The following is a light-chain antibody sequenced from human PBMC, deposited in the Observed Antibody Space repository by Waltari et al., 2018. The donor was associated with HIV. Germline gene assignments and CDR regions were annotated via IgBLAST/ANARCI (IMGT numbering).Light chain of an antibody. J-gene: IGKJ4*01. Sequence: DIVMTQSPLSLAVTPGEPASISCRSSQSLLLHNGYNYLDWYLQKQGQPPQLLISLGSSLASVVPDRFSGSGSGTAFTLKITSVEAEDVGVYSCLQTLQTPITFGGGTKVEIK. V-gene: IGKV2-28*01. CDR1: QSLLLHNGYNY. CDR3: LQTLQTPIT. CDR2: LGS.